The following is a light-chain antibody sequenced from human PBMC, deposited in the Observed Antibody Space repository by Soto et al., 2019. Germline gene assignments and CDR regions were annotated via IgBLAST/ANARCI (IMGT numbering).Light chain of an antibody. V-gene: IGKV3-20*01. Sequence: ALTQSPGTLSSSPGEIATLSFRASQSVSSNYLAWYQQKPGQAPRLLIYGASSRATGIPDRFSGSGSGTDFTLTIDRLESEDFAVYFCQQYGDLPWTFGQGTKVDI. CDR2: GAS. CDR1: QSVSSNY. CDR3: QQYGDLPWT. J-gene: IGKJ1*01.